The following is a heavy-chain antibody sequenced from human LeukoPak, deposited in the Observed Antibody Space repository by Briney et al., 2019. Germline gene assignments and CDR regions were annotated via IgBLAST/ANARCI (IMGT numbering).Heavy chain of an antibody. J-gene: IGHJ4*02. CDR1: GFTFSSYA. D-gene: IGHD3-16*02. Sequence: QPVGSLRLSCAASGFTFSSYAMSWVRQAPGKGLEWVSSISDGAFYTYYADSVKGRFTISRDNSKNTLYLQMNSLRAEDTAVYYCARDYRDLDYWGQGTLVTVSS. CDR3: ARDYRDLDY. V-gene: IGHV3-23*01. CDR2: ISDGAFYT.